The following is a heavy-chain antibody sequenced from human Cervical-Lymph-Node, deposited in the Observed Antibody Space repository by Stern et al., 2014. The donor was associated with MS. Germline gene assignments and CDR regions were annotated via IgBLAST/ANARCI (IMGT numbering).Heavy chain of an antibody. V-gene: IGHV3-30*03. CDR2: ISYDGNHK. J-gene: IGHJ4*02. CDR1: GFTFSSYG. D-gene: IGHD2-8*01. CDR3: ARDYEDTSMLFDH. Sequence: VQLVESGGAVVQPGRSLRLSCAASGFTFSSYGMHWVRQAPGTGLEWVPVISYDGNHKYYAASVKGRFTISRDNSKNTLHLQMNSVTPDDTAIYYCARDYEDTSMLFDHWGQGTLVTVSS.